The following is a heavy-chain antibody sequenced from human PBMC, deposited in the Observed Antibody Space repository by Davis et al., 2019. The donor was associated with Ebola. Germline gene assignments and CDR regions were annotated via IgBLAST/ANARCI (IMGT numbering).Heavy chain of an antibody. V-gene: IGHV1-3*01. CDR1: GYTFTRYA. D-gene: IGHD3-9*01. J-gene: IGHJ4*02. CDR3: AREHDFLTGPYFHFFDY. Sequence: AASVKVSCKASGYTFTRYAMHWVRQAPGQSLEWMGWISPATRNTKYAQNFQGRVTITWDTSASTAHMELSSLRSEDTAVYYCAREHDFLTGPYFHFFDYWGQGTLVTVSS. CDR2: ISPATRNT.